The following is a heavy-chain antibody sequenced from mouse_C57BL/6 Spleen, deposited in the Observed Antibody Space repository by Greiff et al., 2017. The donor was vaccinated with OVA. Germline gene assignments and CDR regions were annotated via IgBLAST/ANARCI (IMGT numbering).Heavy chain of an antibody. D-gene: IGHD1-1*01. CDR3: AREGTTVVPHWYFDV. J-gene: IGHJ1*03. V-gene: IGHV1-55*01. CDR1: GYTFTSYW. Sequence: QVQLQQPGAELVKPGASVKMSCKASGYTFTSYWITWVKQRPGQGLEWIGDIYPGSGSTNYNEKFKSKATLTVDTASSTAYMQLGSLTSEDSAVYYCAREGTTVVPHWYFDVWGTGTTVTGSS. CDR2: IYPGSGST.